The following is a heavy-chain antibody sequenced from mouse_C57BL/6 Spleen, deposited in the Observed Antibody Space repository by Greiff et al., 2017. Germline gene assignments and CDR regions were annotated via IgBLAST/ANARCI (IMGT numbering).Heavy chain of an antibody. CDR3: ASDYYCGDSSVYYAMDY. D-gene: IGHD1-1*01. CDR2: ISSGSSTI. J-gene: IGHJ4*01. Sequence: EVLLVESGGGLVKPGRSLKLSCAASGFTFSDYGMHWVRQAPEQGLEWVAYISSGSSTIYYADTVKGRSTISRDNAKNTPFLQMNSLRSEDTAMYYCASDYYCGDSSVYYAMDYWGQGTSVTVSS. V-gene: IGHV5-17*01. CDR1: GFTFSDYG.